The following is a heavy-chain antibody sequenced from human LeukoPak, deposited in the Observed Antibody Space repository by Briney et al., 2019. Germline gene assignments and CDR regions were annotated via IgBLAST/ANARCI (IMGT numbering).Heavy chain of an antibody. Sequence: PGGSLRLSCAASGFTFSSYGMSWVRQAPGKGLEWVSAISGSVVTTYYADSVKGRFTISRDNSKNTLYLRMNSLRAEDTAVYYCAKADSSGYYSYFQHWGQGTLVTVSS. CDR1: GFTFSSYG. V-gene: IGHV3-23*01. CDR3: AKADSSGYYSYFQH. D-gene: IGHD3-22*01. J-gene: IGHJ1*01. CDR2: ISGSVVTT.